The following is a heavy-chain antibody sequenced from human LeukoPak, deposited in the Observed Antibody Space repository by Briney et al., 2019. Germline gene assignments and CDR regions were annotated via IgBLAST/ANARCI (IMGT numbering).Heavy chain of an antibody. CDR3: ARSYSSSWYGCDY. CDR1: GFTVSSNS. V-gene: IGHV3-53*01. CDR2: IYSDNT. D-gene: IGHD6-13*01. J-gene: IGHJ4*02. Sequence: GGSLRLSCTVSGFTVSSNSMSWVRQAPGKGLEWVSFIYSDNTHYSDSVKGRFTISRDNSKNTLYLQMNSLRAEDTAVYYCARSYSSSWYGCDYWGQGTLVTVSS.